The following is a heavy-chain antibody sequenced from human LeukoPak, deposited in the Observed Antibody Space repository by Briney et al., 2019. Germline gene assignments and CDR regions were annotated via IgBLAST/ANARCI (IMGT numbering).Heavy chain of an antibody. D-gene: IGHD3-10*01. CDR2: ISGSGGST. CDR3: AKASVRLWFGELFDY. Sequence: PGGSLRLSCAASGFTFSSYAMSWVRQAPGKGLEWVSAISGSGGSTYYADSVKGRFTISRDNSKNTLYLQMNSLRAEDTAVYYCAKASVRLWFGELFDYWGQGTLVTVSS. CDR1: GFTFSSYA. V-gene: IGHV3-23*01. J-gene: IGHJ4*02.